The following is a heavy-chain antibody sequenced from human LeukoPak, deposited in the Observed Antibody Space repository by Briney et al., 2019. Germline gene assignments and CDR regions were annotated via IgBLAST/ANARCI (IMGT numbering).Heavy chain of an antibody. V-gene: IGHV3-23*01. CDR1: GFTFSSYA. CDR3: AKDRAQQLVLDF. CDR2: IIGSGSSA. J-gene: IGHJ4*02. D-gene: IGHD6-13*01. Sequence: GGSLRLSCAASGFTFSSYAMSWVRQAPGKGLEWVSAIIGSGSSAYYADSVKGRFTISRDNSKNTLFLQMNSLRAEDTAVYYCAKDRAQQLVLDFWGQGTLVTVSS.